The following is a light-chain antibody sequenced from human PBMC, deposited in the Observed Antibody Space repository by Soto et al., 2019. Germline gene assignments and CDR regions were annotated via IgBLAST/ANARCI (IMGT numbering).Light chain of an antibody. J-gene: IGKJ5*01. Sequence: TQSPATLSVSPGDRATLSCGASQSVSSYLAWYQQKPGQAPRLLIYDASNRATGIPARFSGSGSGTDFTLTISSLEPEDFAVYYCQQRSNWPITFGQGTRLEIK. CDR3: QQRSNWPIT. CDR1: QSVSSY. CDR2: DAS. V-gene: IGKV3-11*01.